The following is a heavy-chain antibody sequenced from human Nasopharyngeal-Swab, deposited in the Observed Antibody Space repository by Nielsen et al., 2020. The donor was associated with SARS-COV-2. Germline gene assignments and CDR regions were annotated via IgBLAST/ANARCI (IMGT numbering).Heavy chain of an antibody. V-gene: IGHV4-39*01. Sequence: LETLSLTCTVSGGSISSSSYYWGWIRQPPGKGLEWIGSIYYSGSTYYNPSLESRVTISVDTSKNQFSLKLSSVTAADTAVYYCARLLGDGYNFVDYWGQGTLVIVSS. CDR2: IYYSGST. D-gene: IGHD5-24*01. CDR3: ARLLGDGYNFVDY. CDR1: GGSISSSSYY. J-gene: IGHJ4*02.